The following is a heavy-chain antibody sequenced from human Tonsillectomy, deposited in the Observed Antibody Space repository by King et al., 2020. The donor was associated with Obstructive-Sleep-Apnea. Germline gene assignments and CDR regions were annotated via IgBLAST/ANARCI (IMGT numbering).Heavy chain of an antibody. CDR3: ARQVAPPSGSRQLWFGELPYNWFDP. D-gene: IGHD3-10*01. CDR1: GFNFSNSW. J-gene: IGHJ5*02. CDR2: IKQDESER. V-gene: IGHV3-7*01. Sequence: VQLVESGGGLVQPGGSLRLSCVASGFNFSNSWMSWVRQAPGKGLEWVADIKQDESERYYVDSVKGRFTISRDNAKTSVYLQMNSLRAEDTAVYYWARQVAPPSGSRQLWFGELPYNWFDPWGLGTLVTVSS.